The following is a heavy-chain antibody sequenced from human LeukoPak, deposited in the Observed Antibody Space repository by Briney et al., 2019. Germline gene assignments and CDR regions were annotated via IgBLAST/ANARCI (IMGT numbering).Heavy chain of an antibody. CDR3: ARDLYSSSWYGTFDY. D-gene: IGHD6-13*01. J-gene: IGHJ4*02. V-gene: IGHV4-4*07. CDR1: GGSISSYY. Sequence: SETLSLTCTVSGGSISSYYWSWIRQPAGPGLEWIGHIYTSGSTNYNPSPKSRITMSVDTYTDQFSLKLSSVTAADTVIYYCARDLYSSSWYGTFDYWGQGTLVTVSS. CDR2: IYTSGST.